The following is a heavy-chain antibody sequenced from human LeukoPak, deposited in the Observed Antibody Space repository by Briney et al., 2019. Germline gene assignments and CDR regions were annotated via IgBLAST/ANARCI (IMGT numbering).Heavy chain of an antibody. CDR2: ISSSGSTI. Sequence: ESGGGLVKPGGSLRLSCAASGFTFSDYYMSWIRQAPVKGLEWVSYISSSGSTIYYADSVKGRFTISRDNAKNSLYLQMNSLRAEDTAVYYCARLHRGEPYYYYYYGMDVWGQGTTVTVSS. V-gene: IGHV3-11*01. J-gene: IGHJ6*02. CDR3: ARLHRGEPYYYYYYGMDV. D-gene: IGHD1-14*01. CDR1: GFTFSDYY.